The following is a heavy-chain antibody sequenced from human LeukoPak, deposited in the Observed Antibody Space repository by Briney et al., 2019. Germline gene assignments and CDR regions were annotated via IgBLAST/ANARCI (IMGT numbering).Heavy chain of an antibody. Sequence: SETLSLTCTVSGGSISSCYWSWIREPPGKGLEWIGYIYYSGSTNYNPSLKSRVTISVDTSKNQFSLKLSSVTAADTAVYYCARRAVVTAIGFDYWGQGTLVTVSS. CDR1: GGSISSCY. CDR3: ARRAVVTAIGFDY. CDR2: IYYSGST. J-gene: IGHJ4*02. D-gene: IGHD2-21*02. V-gene: IGHV4-59*12.